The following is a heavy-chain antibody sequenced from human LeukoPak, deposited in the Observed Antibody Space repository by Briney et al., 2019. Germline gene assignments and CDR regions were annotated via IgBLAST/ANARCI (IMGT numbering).Heavy chain of an antibody. D-gene: IGHD4/OR15-4a*01. V-gene: IGHV3-23*01. CDR2: ISASATRS. Sequence: PGGSPRLSCATSGFTFSSYAMNWVRQAPGKGLEWVSGISASATRSDYADSLQGRFTISRDNSKNIVSLQLSSLRADDTAVYYCARGNGDTFGALDFWGQGILVTVS. CDR1: GFTFSSYA. CDR3: ARGNGDTFGALDF. J-gene: IGHJ4*02.